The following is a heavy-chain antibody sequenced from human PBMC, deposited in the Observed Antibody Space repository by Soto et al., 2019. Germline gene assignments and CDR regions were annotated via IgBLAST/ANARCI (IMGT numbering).Heavy chain of an antibody. D-gene: IGHD3-10*01. CDR2: IYYTGMT. V-gene: IGHV4-39*07. Sequence: SETLSLTCTVSGTSISSTNYYWGWIRQPPGKGLEWITSIYYTGMTYYNPSLKSRVTISVDTPRNQFSLKLSSVTAADTAVYFCARTYYYRSGTYFAWFDPWGQGTLVTVSS. CDR1: GTSISSTNYY. J-gene: IGHJ5*02. CDR3: ARTYYYRSGTYFAWFDP.